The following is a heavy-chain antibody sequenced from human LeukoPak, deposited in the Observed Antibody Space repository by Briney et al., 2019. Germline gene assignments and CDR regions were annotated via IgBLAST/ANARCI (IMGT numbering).Heavy chain of an antibody. V-gene: IGHV3-20*04. CDR3: AKGSRGWYQIGDFDY. CDR2: INWNGGST. J-gene: IGHJ4*02. CDR1: GFTFDDYG. Sequence: GGSLRLSCAASGFTFDDYGMSWVRQAPGKGLEWVSGINWNGGSTGYADSVKGRFTISRDNAKNSLYLQMNSLRAEDTALYYCAKGSRGWYQIGDFDYWGQGTLVTVSS. D-gene: IGHD6-19*01.